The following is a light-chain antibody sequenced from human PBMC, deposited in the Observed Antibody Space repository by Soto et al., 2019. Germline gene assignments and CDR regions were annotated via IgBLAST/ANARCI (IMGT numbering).Light chain of an antibody. CDR3: QTWGTGIVV. Sequence: QLVLTQSPSASASLGASVKLTCTLTSGHSNYAIAWHQQQPEKGPRYLMKLNSDGSHSKGDGIPDRFSGSSSGAERSLTIPRLQSEDEADYCCQTWGTGIVVFGGGTKLTVL. CDR1: SGHSNYA. J-gene: IGLJ2*01. CDR2: LNSDGSH. V-gene: IGLV4-69*01.